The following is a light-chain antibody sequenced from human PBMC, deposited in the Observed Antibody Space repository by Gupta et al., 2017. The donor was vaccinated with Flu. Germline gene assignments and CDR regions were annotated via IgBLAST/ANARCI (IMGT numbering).Light chain of an antibody. CDR1: QRVTSSY. CDR2: GAS. CDR3: QQYGGSPRT. V-gene: IGKV3-20*01. J-gene: IGKJ1*01. Sequence: ARSTLSCRGRQRVTSSYLAWYQQRPGLAPRLLLYGASSRATGIPDRFPGSGSGTDFTLTISRLEPEDFVIYYCQQYGGSPRTFGQGTKVEI.